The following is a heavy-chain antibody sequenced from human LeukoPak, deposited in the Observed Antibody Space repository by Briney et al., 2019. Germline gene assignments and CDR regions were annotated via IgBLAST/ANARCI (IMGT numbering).Heavy chain of an antibody. CDR2: ISYDGSSK. D-gene: IGHD1-26*01. Sequence: SCKASGYTFTGYYMHWVRQAPGKGLEWVAVISYDGSSKYYADSVKGRFTISRDNSKNTLNLQMNSLRAEDTAVYYCAKVGSYPGDYYYYMDVWGKGTTVTVSS. V-gene: IGHV3-30*18. J-gene: IGHJ6*03. CDR3: AKVGSYPGDYYYYMDV. CDR1: GYTFTGYY.